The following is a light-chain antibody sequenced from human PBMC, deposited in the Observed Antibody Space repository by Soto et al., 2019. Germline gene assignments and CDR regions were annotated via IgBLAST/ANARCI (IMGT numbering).Light chain of an antibody. CDR3: SSYAGSNNFVV. Sequence: QSALTQPPSASGSPGQSVTISCTGTSSDVGGYNYVSWYQQHPRKAPKLMIYEVSKRPAGVPDRFSGSKSGNTASLTVSGLHAEDEADYYCSSYAGSNNFVVFGGGTKLTVL. CDR2: EVS. J-gene: IGLJ2*01. V-gene: IGLV2-8*01. CDR1: SSDVGGYNY.